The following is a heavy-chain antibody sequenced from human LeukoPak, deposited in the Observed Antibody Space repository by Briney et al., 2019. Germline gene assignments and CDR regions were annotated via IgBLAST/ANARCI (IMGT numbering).Heavy chain of an antibody. CDR1: GGSISSSSYY. V-gene: IGHV4-39*01. D-gene: IGHD3-10*01. CDR3: ARHLSITMVRGVITP. J-gene: IGHJ5*02. CDR2: IYYSGST. Sequence: SETLSLTCTVSGGSISSSSYYWGWIRQPPGKGLEWIGSIYYSGSTYYNPSLKSRVTISVDTSKNQFSLKLSSVTAADTAVYYCARHLSITMVRGVITPWGQGTLVTVSS.